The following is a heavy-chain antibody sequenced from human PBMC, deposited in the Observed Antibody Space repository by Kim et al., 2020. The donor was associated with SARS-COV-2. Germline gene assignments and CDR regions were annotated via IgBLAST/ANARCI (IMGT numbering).Heavy chain of an antibody. CDR3: ARNRGNSWLDL. Sequence: QTLSLTCAISGDSVSSGSASWNWIRQSPSRGLEWLGRTYYRSKWIYEYTFSMKGRITVDPDTSKNQFSLHLNSVTPEDTAVYYCARNRGNSWLDLWGQGTREIVSS. CDR1: GDSVSSGSAS. J-gene: IGHJ5*02. V-gene: IGHV6-1*01. D-gene: IGHD1-26*01. CDR2: TYYRSKWIY.